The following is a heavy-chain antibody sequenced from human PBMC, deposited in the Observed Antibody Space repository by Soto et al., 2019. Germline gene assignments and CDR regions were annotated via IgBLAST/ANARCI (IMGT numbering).Heavy chain of an antibody. V-gene: IGHV3-23*01. CDR1: GFTFSAYA. Sequence: GXSLRLSCAASGFTFSAYAITWVLQAPGKGLEWVSTVSGGAYTYYADSVKGRFTISRDNSKNTVDLQMNSLRAEDTAVYYCAKHLEYGTQAFDCWGQGTRVTVSS. J-gene: IGHJ4*02. CDR3: AKHLEYGTQAFDC. CDR2: VSGGAYT. D-gene: IGHD1-26*01.